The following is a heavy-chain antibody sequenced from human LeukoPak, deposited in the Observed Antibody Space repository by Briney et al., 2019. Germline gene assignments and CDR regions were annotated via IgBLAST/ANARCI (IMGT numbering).Heavy chain of an antibody. D-gene: IGHD5/OR15-5a*01. CDR3: ARIYADY. Sequence: PGGSLRLSCAASGFTVSTNFLSWVRQAPGKGLEWVANIKQDGSEKNYVDSVKGRFTISRDNAKNSLYLQMTSLRADDTAVYYCARIYADYWGLGTLVTVSS. CDR1: GFTVSTNF. J-gene: IGHJ4*02. V-gene: IGHV3-7*03. CDR2: IKQDGSEK.